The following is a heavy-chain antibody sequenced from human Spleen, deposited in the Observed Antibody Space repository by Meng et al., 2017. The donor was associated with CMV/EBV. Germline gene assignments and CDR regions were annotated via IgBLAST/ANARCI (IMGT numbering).Heavy chain of an antibody. V-gene: IGHV4-59*01. CDR3: ARDHYYDSGVYWFDP. J-gene: IGHJ5*02. Sequence: SGDSFSSYYWSWIRQPPGKGLEWIGYTYYSGSTNNNPSLKSRVTISVDTSKNQLSLKLRSVTAADTAVYYCARDHYYDSGVYWFDPWGQGTLVTVSS. CDR2: TYYSGST. D-gene: IGHD3-22*01. CDR1: GDSFSSYY.